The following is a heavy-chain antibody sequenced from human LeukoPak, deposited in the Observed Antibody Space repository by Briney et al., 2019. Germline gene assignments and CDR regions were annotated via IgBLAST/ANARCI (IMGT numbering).Heavy chain of an antibody. D-gene: IGHD3-22*01. J-gene: IGHJ6*03. CDR2: IKQDGSEK. Sequence: GGSLRLSCAASGFTFSSYWMSWVRQAPGKGLEWVANIKQDGSEKYYVDSVKGRFTISRDNAKNSLYLQMNSPRAEDTAVYYCARGIVAKMGDYYYYMDVWGKGTTVTVSS. CDR3: ARGIVAKMGDYYYYMDV. CDR1: GFTFSSYW. V-gene: IGHV3-7*01.